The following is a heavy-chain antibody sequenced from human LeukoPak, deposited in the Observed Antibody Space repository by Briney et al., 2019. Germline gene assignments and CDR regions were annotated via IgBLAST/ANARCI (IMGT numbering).Heavy chain of an antibody. CDR1: GLGRSFKETG. CDR2: IKGKPDGGAI. CDR3: TTDPRY. V-gene: IGHV3-15*01. Sequence: GGSLRLSCSASGLGRSFKETGMGWVRRAPGKGLGWIGRIKGKPDGGAIDYIAPVRGRFSISRDDSKNLVFLQMDSLKIEDTAVYYCTTDPRYWGQGTMVTVSS. J-gene: IGHJ4*02.